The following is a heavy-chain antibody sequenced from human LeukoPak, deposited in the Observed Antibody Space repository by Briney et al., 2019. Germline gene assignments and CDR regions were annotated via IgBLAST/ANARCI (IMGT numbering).Heavy chain of an antibody. D-gene: IGHD5-18*01. CDR1: GGSISSYY. J-gene: IGHJ4*02. Sequence: PSETLSLTCTVSGGSISSYYWSWIRQPPGKGLEWIGYIYYSGSTNYNPSLKSRVTISVDTSKNQFSLKLSSVAAADTAVYYCATLDPDTAMVKYWGQGTLVTVSS. CDR3: ATLDPDTAMVKY. CDR2: IYYSGST. V-gene: IGHV4-59*01.